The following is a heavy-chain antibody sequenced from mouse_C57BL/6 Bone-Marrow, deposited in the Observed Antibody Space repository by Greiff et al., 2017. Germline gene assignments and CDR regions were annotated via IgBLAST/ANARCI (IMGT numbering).Heavy chain of an antibody. D-gene: IGHD1-1*01. J-gene: IGHJ2*01. V-gene: IGHV1-55*01. CDR3: ARRGYYYGSSTVLDY. Sequence: QVQLQQPGAELVKPGASVKMSCKASGYTFTSYWITWVKQRPGQGLEWIGDIYPGSGSTNYNEKFKSKATLTVDTSSSTAYMQLSSLTSEDSAVYYCARRGYYYGSSTVLDYWGQVTTLTVSS. CDR2: IYPGSGST. CDR1: GYTFTSYW.